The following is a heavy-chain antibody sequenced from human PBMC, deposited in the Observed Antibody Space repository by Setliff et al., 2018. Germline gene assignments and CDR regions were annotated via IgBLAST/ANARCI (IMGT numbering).Heavy chain of an antibody. CDR3: ARDVFDFRTGQGGP. Sequence: GGSLRLSCAASGFNFSSYAFNWVRQAPGKGLEWVSSISSRSTYIYYADSLKGRFTIARDNAKNSLSLQMYSLRAEDTSVYYCARDVFDFRTGQGGPWGQGTRVTVSS. V-gene: IGHV3-21*01. D-gene: IGHD3-3*01. CDR2: ISSRSTYI. CDR1: GFNFSSYA. J-gene: IGHJ5*02.